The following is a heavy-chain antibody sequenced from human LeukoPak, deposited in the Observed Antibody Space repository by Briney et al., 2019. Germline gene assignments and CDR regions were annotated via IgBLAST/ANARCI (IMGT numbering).Heavy chain of an antibody. CDR2: IYYSGST. Sequence: SETLSLTCTVSGGSISSYYWSWIRQPPGKGLEWIGYIYYSGSTNYNPSLKSRVTISVDTSKNQFSLKLSSVTAADTAVYYCARAGYYYDSSGYYPFDPWGQGTLVTVSS. V-gene: IGHV4-59*01. D-gene: IGHD3-22*01. CDR3: ARAGYYYDSSGYYPFDP. CDR1: GGSISSYY. J-gene: IGHJ5*02.